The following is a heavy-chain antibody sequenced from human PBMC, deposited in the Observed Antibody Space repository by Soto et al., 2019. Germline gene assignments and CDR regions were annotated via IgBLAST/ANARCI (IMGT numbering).Heavy chain of an antibody. Sequence: PGGSLILSCAASGFTFSSYAMSWVRQAPGKGLEWVSSITHSGASTYYADSVKGRFTISRDNSKNTLYLQMNSLRAEDTAVYYCARVGDKLSFDYWGQGTLVTVSS. CDR2: ITHSGAST. CDR1: GFTFSSYA. V-gene: IGHV3-23*01. J-gene: IGHJ4*02. CDR3: ARVGDKLSFDY.